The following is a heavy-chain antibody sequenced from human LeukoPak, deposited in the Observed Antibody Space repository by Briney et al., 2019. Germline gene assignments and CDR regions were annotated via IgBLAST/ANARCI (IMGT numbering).Heavy chain of an antibody. CDR1: GFMFSTYW. J-gene: IGHJ4*02. V-gene: IGHV3-7*01. D-gene: IGHD5-18*01. CDR2: IKEDGTWQ. Sequence: GGSLRLSCAVSGFMFSTYWLTWVRQAPGKGPEWVANIKEDGTWQNYVDSVKGRFTISRDNAKNSLYLQMNSLKAEDTGVYYCARGGYADEGLDYWGQGTLVTVSS. CDR3: ARGGYADEGLDY.